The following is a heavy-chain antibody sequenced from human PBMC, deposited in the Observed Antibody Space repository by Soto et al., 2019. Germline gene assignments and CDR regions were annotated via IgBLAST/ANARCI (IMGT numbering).Heavy chain of an antibody. Sequence: SETLSLTCAVYGGSFSGYYWSWIRQPPGKGLEWIGEINHSGSTNYNPSLKSRVTISVDTSKNKFSLKLSSVTAADTAVYYCARARSGEGFGELLYPYYGMDVWGQGTTVTVSS. V-gene: IGHV4-34*01. CDR2: INHSGST. CDR1: GGSFSGYY. J-gene: IGHJ6*02. CDR3: ARARSGEGFGELLYPYYGMDV. D-gene: IGHD3-10*01.